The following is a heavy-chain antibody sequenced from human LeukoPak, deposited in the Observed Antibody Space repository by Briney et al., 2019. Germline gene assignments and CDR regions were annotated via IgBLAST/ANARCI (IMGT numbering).Heavy chain of an antibody. CDR1: GFTVSNKY. CDR3: ATLTYYSDS. J-gene: IGHJ4*02. D-gene: IGHD1-14*01. V-gene: IGHV3-66*02. Sequence: PGGSLRLSCAASGFTVSNKYMRCVRQPPGKGLEWVSVIYSGGDAYYADSVKGRFTISRDNSKNTLYLQMNSLSAEYTAVYYGATLTYYSDSWGQGTLVTVSS. CDR2: IYSGGDA.